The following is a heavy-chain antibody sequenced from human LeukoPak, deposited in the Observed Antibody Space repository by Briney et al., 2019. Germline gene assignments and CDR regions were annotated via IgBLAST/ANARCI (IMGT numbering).Heavy chain of an antibody. CDR2: IYSGGST. CDR3: ARLRKDYYDSSGYYNWFDP. V-gene: IGHV3-66*04. J-gene: IGHJ5*02. D-gene: IGHD3-22*01. CDR1: GFTVSSNY. Sequence: PGGSLRLSCAASGFTVSSNYMSWVRQAPGKGLEWVSVIYSGGSTYYADSVKGRFTISRDNSKNTLYLQMNSLRAEDTAVYYCARLRKDYYDSSGYYNWFDPWGQGTLVTVSS.